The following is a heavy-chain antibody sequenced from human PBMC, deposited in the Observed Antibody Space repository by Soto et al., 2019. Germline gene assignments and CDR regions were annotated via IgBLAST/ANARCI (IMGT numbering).Heavy chain of an antibody. Sequence: GASVKVSCKASGGTLKNSAISWVRQAPGQGLEWMGGIIPVFGHALYTQKFQGRVTITADESTNTAFLDVSSLRSEDTAVYYCGRGGSWAKVDSWGPGTLVTVSS. CDR3: GRGGSWAKVDS. J-gene: IGHJ4*02. D-gene: IGHD6-13*01. CDR2: IIPVFGHA. V-gene: IGHV1-69*13. CDR1: GGTLKNSA.